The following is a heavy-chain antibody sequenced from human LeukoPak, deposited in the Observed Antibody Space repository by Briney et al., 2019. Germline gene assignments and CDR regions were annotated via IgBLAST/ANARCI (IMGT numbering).Heavy chain of an antibody. CDR1: GFTFSSYR. CDR3: ARTAMVSGYYPGAY. J-gene: IGHJ4*02. D-gene: IGHD3-22*01. CDR2: ISSGGSST. V-gene: IGHV3-74*01. Sequence: ESGGSLRLSCEASGFTFSSYRMHWARQAPGKGLVWVSRISSGGSSTSYADSVKGRFTISRDNAKNTLYLQMNSLRAEDTAVYYCARTAMVSGYYPGAYWGQGTLVTVSS.